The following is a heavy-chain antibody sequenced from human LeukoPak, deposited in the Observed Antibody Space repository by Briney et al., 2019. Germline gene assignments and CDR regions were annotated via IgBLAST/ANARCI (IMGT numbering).Heavy chain of an antibody. V-gene: IGHV3-21*01. J-gene: IGHJ1*01. CDR1: GFTLSSNS. Sequence: GGSLRLSCAASGFTLSSNSMNWGRQAPGKGLEWVSSISNAGTYTHYADSLKGRFTISRDNAKNSLYLQMSSLRAEDTAVYYCARDSEYFQHWGQGTLVTVSS. CDR3: ARDSEYFQH. CDR2: ISNAGTYT.